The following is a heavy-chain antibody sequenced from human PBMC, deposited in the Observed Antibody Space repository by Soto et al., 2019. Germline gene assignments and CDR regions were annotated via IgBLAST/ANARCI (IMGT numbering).Heavy chain of an antibody. Sequence: GGSLRLSCAASGFTFSSYGMHWVRQAPGKGLEWVAVISYDGSNKYYADSVKGQFTISRDNSKNTLYLQMNSLRAEDTAVYYCAKVTKGHDWYDFWSGNPYYYYYGMDVWGQGTTVTVSS. J-gene: IGHJ6*02. CDR1: GFTFSSYG. CDR2: ISYDGSNK. V-gene: IGHV3-30*18. D-gene: IGHD3-3*01. CDR3: AKVTKGHDWYDFWSGNPYYYYYGMDV.